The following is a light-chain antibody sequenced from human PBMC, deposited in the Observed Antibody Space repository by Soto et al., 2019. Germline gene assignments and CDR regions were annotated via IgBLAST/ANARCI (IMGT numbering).Light chain of an antibody. CDR3: SSHAGSNNYV. V-gene: IGLV2-14*01. CDR2: EVS. CDR1: SSDIGGYEY. Sequence: QSVLTQPASVSGPPGQSITMSCTGTSSDIGGYEYVSWYQQYPGKAPKLMIYEVSNRPSGVSSRFSGSKSGNTASLTVSGLQAEDEADYYCSSHAGSNNYVFGTGTKVTVL. J-gene: IGLJ1*01.